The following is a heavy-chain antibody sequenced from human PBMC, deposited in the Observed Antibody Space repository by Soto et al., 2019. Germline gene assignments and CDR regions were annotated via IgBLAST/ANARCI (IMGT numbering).Heavy chain of an antibody. V-gene: IGHV4-30-2*01. CDR1: GGSISSGGYS. CDR2: IYHSGST. D-gene: IGHD1-26*01. Sequence: QLQLQESGSGLVKPSQTLSLTCAVSGGSISSGGYSWSWIRQPPGKGLEWIGYIYHSGSTYYNPSLKSRVTMSVDRSKNQFSLKLSSVTAADTAVYYCARGYSGSYYNYYGMDVWGQGTTVTVSS. CDR3: ARGYSGSYYNYYGMDV. J-gene: IGHJ6*02.